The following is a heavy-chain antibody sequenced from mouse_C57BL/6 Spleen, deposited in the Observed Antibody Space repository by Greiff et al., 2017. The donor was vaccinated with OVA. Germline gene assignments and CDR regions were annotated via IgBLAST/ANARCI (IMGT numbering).Heavy chain of an antibody. Sequence: VQLQQPGAELVMPGASVKLSCKASGYTFISYWMRWVKQRPGQGLEWIGEIDPSDSYTNYNQKFKGKATLTVDKSSSTAYMQLSSLTSEDSAVYYCASDGYAFWGQGTLVTVSA. D-gene: IGHD2-2*01. CDR2: IDPSDSYT. V-gene: IGHV1-69*01. J-gene: IGHJ3*01. CDR3: ASDGYAF. CDR1: GYTFISYW.